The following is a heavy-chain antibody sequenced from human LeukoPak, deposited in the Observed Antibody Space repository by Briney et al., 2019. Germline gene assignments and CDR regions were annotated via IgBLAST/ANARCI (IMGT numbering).Heavy chain of an antibody. Sequence: ASVKVSCKASGYTLTSFGISWVRQAPGQGLEWMAWISAYNDNTKYAQKFQGRVTMTRNTSISTAYMELSSLRSEDSAVYYCARAWVMTRLGDALDIWGQGTMVTVSS. V-gene: IGHV1-18*01. D-gene: IGHD7-27*01. CDR2: ISAYNDNT. J-gene: IGHJ3*02. CDR3: ARAWVMTRLGDALDI. CDR1: GYTLTSFG.